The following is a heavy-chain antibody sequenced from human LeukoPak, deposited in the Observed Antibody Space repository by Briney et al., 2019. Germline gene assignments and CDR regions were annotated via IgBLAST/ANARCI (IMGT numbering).Heavy chain of an antibody. CDR1: GYTFTSYD. J-gene: IGHJ6*03. Sequence: ASVKVSCKASGYTFTSYDINWVRQATGQGLEWKGWMNPNSGNTGYAQKFQGRVTMTRNTSISTAYMELSSLRSEDTAVYYCARLYCSGGSCYSWYYYYYMDVRGKGTTVTVSS. D-gene: IGHD2-15*01. V-gene: IGHV1-8*01. CDR3: ARLYCSGGSCYSWYYYYYMDV. CDR2: MNPNSGNT.